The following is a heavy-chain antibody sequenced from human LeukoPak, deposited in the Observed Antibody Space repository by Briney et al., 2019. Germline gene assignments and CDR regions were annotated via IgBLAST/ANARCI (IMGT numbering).Heavy chain of an antibody. V-gene: IGHV4-39*07. Sequence: PSETLSHTCTVSGGSISSSSYYWGWIRQPPGKGLEWIGSIYYSGSTYYNPSLKSRVTISVDTSKNQFSLKLSSVTAADTAVYYCARSRYYYDSSGYSDDYWGQGTLVTVSS. CDR2: IYYSGST. CDR1: GGSISSSSYY. J-gene: IGHJ4*02. D-gene: IGHD3-22*01. CDR3: ARSRYYYDSSGYSDDY.